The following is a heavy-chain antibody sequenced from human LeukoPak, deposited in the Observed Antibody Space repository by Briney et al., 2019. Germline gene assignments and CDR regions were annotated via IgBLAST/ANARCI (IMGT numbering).Heavy chain of an antibody. V-gene: IGHV4-39*01. J-gene: IGHJ3*02. CDR3: ARHKRHGSGRQIDAVDI. D-gene: IGHD3-10*01. Sequence: PSETLSLTCTVSGASISSGSYYWGWIRQSPGKGLEWIGSTYYIGSTYYNPSLKSRVTVSLDTPNNQFSLKLSSATAADTAVYYCARHKRHGSGRQIDAVDIWGQGTMVTVSS. CDR1: GASISSGSYY. CDR2: TYYIGST.